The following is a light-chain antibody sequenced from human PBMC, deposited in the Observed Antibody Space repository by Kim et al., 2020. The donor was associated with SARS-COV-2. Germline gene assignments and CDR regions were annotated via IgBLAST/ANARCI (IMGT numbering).Light chain of an antibody. CDR3: QQYKSYVWT. Sequence: SAAVGESVTITCRARQSINKYLAWYQQKPGKAPSLLIYDASTLRSGVPSRFSGSGSGTEFTLTISSLQPDDLATYYCQQYKSYVWTFGRGTKVEIK. CDR1: QSINKY. J-gene: IGKJ1*01. V-gene: IGKV1-5*01. CDR2: DAS.